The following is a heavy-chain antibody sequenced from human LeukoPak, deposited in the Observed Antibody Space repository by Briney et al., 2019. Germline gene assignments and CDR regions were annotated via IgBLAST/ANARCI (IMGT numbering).Heavy chain of an antibody. CDR1: GFSFNTYS. V-gene: IGHV3-30*04. J-gene: IGHJ6*02. D-gene: IGHD3-22*01. CDR2: ISYDGSNK. Sequence: GRTLRLSCAASGFSFNTYSMHWVRQAPGKGLEWLTVISYDGSNKYYADSVKGRFTISRDNSKNTLYLQMNSLRAEDTAVYYCARETYDSSGYSFRWMDVWGQGTTVTVSS. CDR3: ARETYDSSGYSFRWMDV.